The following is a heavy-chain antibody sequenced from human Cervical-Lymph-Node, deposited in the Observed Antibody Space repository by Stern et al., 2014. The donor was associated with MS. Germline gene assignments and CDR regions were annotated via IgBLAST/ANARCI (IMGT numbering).Heavy chain of an antibody. CDR2: IYHNGDT. CDR1: GGSISSSNW. V-gene: IGHV4-4*02. J-gene: IGHJ6*02. D-gene: IGHD7-27*01. CDR3: AGNWGTSYGMDV. Sequence: VHLVESGPGLVKPSGTLSLTCAVSGGSISSSNWWSWVRQPPGKGLEWIGDIYHNGDTNDNPSLKSRVTMSVDKSKNQFSLKLNSVTAADTAVYFCAGNWGTSYGMDVWGRGTTVTVSS.